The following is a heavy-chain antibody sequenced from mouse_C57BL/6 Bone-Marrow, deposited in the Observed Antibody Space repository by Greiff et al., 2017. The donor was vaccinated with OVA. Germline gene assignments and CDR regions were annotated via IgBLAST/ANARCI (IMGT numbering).Heavy chain of an antibody. CDR2: IYPGDGDT. D-gene: IGHD2-4*01. V-gene: IGHV1-82*01. CDR3: ARSGDYDGGAWFAY. CDR1: GYAFSSSW. Sequence: VQVVESGPELVKPGASVKISCKASGYAFSSSWMNWVKQRPGKGLEWIGRIYPGDGDTNYNGKFKGKATLTADKSSSTAYMQLSSLTSEDSAVYFCARSGDYDGGAWFAYWGQGTLVTVSA. J-gene: IGHJ3*01.